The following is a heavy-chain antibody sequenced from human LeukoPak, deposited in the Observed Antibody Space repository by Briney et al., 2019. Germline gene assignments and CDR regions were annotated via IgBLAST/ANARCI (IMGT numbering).Heavy chain of an antibody. CDR1: GYTFTGYY. CDR3: ARVDIAARVPDY. CDR2: INPNSGGT. Sequence: ASVKVSCKASGYTFTGYYMHWVRQAPGQWLEWMGWINPNSGGTNYAQKFQGRVTMTRDTSISTAYMELSRLRSDDTAVYYCARVDIAARVPDYWGQGTLVTVSS. J-gene: IGHJ4*02. D-gene: IGHD6-6*01. V-gene: IGHV1-2*02.